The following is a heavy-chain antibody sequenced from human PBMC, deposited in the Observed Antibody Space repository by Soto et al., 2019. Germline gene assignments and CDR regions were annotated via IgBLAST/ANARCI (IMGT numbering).Heavy chain of an antibody. CDR2: MNPNSGAT. CDR3: ARSYPVVGLDY. J-gene: IGHJ4*02. CDR1: GYTLTGYY. Sequence: GASVKVSCKASGYTLTGYYMHWVRQAPGQGLEWMGWMNPNSGATNYAVEFQGRVTMTRDTSISTASMELTNLRSDDTAVIFCARSYPVVGLDYWGQGTLVTVSS. D-gene: IGHD5-18*01. V-gene: IGHV1-2*02.